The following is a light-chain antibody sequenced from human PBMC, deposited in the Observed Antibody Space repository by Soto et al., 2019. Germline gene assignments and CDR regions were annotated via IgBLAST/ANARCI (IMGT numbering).Light chain of an antibody. V-gene: IGKV1-5*01. Sequence: DIQMTQSTSTLSASVGDRVTITCRASQTISKLAWYQQKPGKAPKLLIFDASRLQSGVPSRFSGSRSGTEFTLTVSSLQPDDFATYYCQQYNSYLTFGGGANV. CDR2: DAS. J-gene: IGKJ4*01. CDR3: QQYNSYLT. CDR1: QTISK.